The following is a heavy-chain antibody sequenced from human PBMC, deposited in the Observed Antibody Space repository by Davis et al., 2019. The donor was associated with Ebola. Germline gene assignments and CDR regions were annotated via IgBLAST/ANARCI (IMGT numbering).Heavy chain of an antibody. CDR3: AKGLYGGSYGCYFDY. CDR1: GFTFSTYA. J-gene: IGHJ4*02. D-gene: IGHD1-26*01. CDR2: IGGSGRPT. V-gene: IGHV3-23*01. Sequence: GESLKISCAASGFTFSTYAMSWVRQPPGKGLEWVASIGGSGRPTYYADSVMGRFTISRDNSENTLYLHIYSLRVDDTAIYYCAKGLYGGSYGCYFDYWGQGTLVTVSS.